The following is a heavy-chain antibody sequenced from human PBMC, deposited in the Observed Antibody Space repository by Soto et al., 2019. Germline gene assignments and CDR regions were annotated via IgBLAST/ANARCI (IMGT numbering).Heavy chain of an antibody. CDR1: GYTFTNYG. CDR2: ISAYNGNT. CDR3: ARGVGSGSYYNQYNWFDP. V-gene: IGHV1-18*01. Sequence: QVQLVQSGAEVKKPGASVKVSCKASGYTFTNYGISWVRQAPGQGLEWMGWISAYNGNTKYAQKFQGRVTMTTDTXTXTXSMELRSLRSDDTAVYYCARGVGSGSYYNQYNWFDPWGQGTLVTVSS. J-gene: IGHJ5*02. D-gene: IGHD3-10*01.